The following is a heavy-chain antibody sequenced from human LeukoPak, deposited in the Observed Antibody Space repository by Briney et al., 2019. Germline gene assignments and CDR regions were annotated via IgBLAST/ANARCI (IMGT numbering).Heavy chain of an antibody. CDR2: ISGSGGST. CDR3: AIDLSGIRDNY. CDR1: GFTFSSYA. Sequence: GGSLRLSCAASGFTFSSYAMSWVRQAPGKGLEWVSAISGSGGSTYYADSVKGRFTISRDNSKNTLYLQMNSLRAEDTAVYYCAIDLSGIRDNYWGQGTLVTVSS. J-gene: IGHJ4*02. V-gene: IGHV3-23*01. D-gene: IGHD3-10*01.